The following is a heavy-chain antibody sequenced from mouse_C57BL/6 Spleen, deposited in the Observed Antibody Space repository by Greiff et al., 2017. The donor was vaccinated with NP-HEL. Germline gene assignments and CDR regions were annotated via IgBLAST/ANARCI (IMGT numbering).Heavy chain of an antibody. J-gene: IGHJ2*01. CDR3: AKLGRDYFDY. V-gene: IGHV1-61*01. CDR1: GYTFTSYW. CDR2: IYPSDSET. Sequence: VQLQQSVAELVRPGSSVKLSCKASGYTFTSYWMDWVKQRPGQGLEWIGNIYPSDSETHYNQKFKDKATLTVDKSSSTAYMQLSSLTSEDSAVYYCAKLGRDYFDYWGQGTTLTVSS. D-gene: IGHD4-1*01.